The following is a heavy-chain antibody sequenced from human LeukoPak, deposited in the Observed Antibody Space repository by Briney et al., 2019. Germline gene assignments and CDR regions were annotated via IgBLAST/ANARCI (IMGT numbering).Heavy chain of an antibody. V-gene: IGHV1-2*02. Sequence: ASVKLSCKASGYTFTGYYMHWVRQAPGQGLEGMGWINPNSGGTTYAQKFQGRVTMTRDTSISTAYMELSRLRSDDTAVYYCARDGDTVLTRGYYYYMDVWGKGTTLTVSS. D-gene: IGHD4-23*01. CDR3: ARDGDTVLTRGYYYYMDV. CDR1: GYTFTGYY. J-gene: IGHJ6*03. CDR2: INPNSGGT.